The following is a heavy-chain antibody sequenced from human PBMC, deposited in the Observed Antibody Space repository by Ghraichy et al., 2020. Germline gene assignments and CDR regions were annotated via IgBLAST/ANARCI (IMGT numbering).Heavy chain of an antibody. J-gene: IGHJ6*02. CDR1: GYAFTTYG. Sequence: ASVKVSCKASGYAFTTYGISWVRQAPGQGLEWLGWISPYTGNINYAQNLQGRVTMTTDTSTSTAYMELRSLRLDDTAVYYCARDHVQGSVTFYYYGMDVWGQGTTVTVSS. D-gene: IGHD3-16*01. V-gene: IGHV1-18*01. CDR3: ARDHVQGSVTFYYYGMDV. CDR2: ISPYTGNI.